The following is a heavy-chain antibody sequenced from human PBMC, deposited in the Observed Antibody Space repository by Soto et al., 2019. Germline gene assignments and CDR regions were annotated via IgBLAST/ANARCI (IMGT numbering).Heavy chain of an antibody. J-gene: IGHJ6*02. CDR1: GYSFTSYW. CDR3: ARHDGQLWPKTYYYYYGMDV. CDR2: IYPGDSDT. V-gene: IGHV5-51*01. Sequence: GESLKISCKGSGYSFTSYWIGWVRQMPGKGLEWMGIIYPGDSDTRYSPSFQGQVTISADKAISTAYLQWSSLKASDTAMYYCARHDGQLWPKTYYYYYGMDVWGQGTTVTVSS. D-gene: IGHD5-18*01.